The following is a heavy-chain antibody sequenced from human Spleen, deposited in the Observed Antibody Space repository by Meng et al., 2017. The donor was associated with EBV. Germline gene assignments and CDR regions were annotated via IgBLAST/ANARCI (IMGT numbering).Heavy chain of an antibody. CDR3: ARVHSGGNLDY. V-gene: IGHV3-21*01. CDR1: GFTFSSYS. CDR2: ISSSSSYI. D-gene: IGHD4-23*01. J-gene: IGHJ4*02. Sequence: VQLVESGGGLVKPXXSLRLSCAASGFTFSSYSMNWVRQAPGKGLEWVSSISSSSSYIYYADSVKGRFTISRDNAKNSLYLQMNSLRAEDTAVYYCARVHSGGNLDYWGQGTLVTVSS.